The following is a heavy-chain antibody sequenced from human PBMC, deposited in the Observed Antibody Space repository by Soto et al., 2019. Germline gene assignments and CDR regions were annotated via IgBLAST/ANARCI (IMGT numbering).Heavy chain of an antibody. CDR1: GDTFNFYS. CDR2: VNPIVSMS. J-gene: IGHJ4*02. V-gene: IGHV1-69*02. D-gene: IGHD3-10*01. Sequence: QVQLVQSGAEVKRPGSSVKVSCKASGDTFNFYSINWVRQAPGLGLEWMGRVNPIVSMSNYAQKFQGRVTMTADNXTSTAYMELSSLRSEDTAIYYCASSSGSGYRAFDYWGQGALVTVSS. CDR3: ASSSGSGYRAFDY.